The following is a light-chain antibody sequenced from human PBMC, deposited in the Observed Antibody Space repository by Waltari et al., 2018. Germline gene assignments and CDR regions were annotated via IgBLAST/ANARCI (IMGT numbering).Light chain of an antibody. CDR3: QQRNSWPLT. Sequence: EIVLTQSPATLSLSPGERATLSCRASQSVRNYLARYQQKPGQAPRLLIYDASDRATGIPARFSGSGSGTDFTLTISSLEPEDFAVYYCQQRNSWPLTFGGGTKVEIK. V-gene: IGKV3-11*01. CDR1: QSVRNY. J-gene: IGKJ4*01. CDR2: DAS.